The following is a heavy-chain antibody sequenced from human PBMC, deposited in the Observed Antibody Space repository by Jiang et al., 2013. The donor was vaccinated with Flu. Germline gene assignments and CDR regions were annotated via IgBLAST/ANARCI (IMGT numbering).Heavy chain of an antibody. CDR2: IYYSGST. CDR3: AREYYYDSSGYYGDSWFDP. D-gene: IGHD3-22*01. Sequence: SISSGGYYWSWIRQHPGKGLEWIGYIYYSGSTYYNPSLKSRVTISVDTSKNQFSLKLSSVTAADTAVYYCAREYYYDSSGYYGDSWFDPWGQGTLVTVSS. J-gene: IGHJ5*02. V-gene: IGHV4-31*02. CDR1: SISSGGYY.